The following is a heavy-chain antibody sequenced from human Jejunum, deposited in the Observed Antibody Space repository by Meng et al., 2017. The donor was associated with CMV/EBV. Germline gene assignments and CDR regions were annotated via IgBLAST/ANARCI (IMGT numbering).Heavy chain of an antibody. Sequence: SGFTFRNYVMYWVRQAPGKGLQYISGISSNGVRTYYEDSVKGRFTISRDDSKNTVYLQMGGLRPEDTAMYYCARDLTISGAAPGYWGQGTLVTVSS. V-gene: IGHV3-64*02. CDR1: GFTFRNYV. J-gene: IGHJ4*02. CDR2: ISSNGVRT. CDR3: ARDLTISGAAPGY. D-gene: IGHD3-3*01.